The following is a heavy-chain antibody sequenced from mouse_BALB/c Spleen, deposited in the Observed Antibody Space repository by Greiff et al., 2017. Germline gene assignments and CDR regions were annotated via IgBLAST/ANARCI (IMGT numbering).Heavy chain of an antibody. CDR1: GFSLTGYG. D-gene: IGHD2-1*01. Sequence: EVKLVESGPGLVAPSQSLSITCTVSGFSLTGYGVNWVRQSPEKGLEWVAEIRLKSNNYATHYAESVKGRFTISRDDSKSSVYLQMNNLRAEDTGIYYCTRRGNSFAYWGQGTLVTVSA. CDR3: TRRGNSFAY. V-gene: IGHV6-6*02. CDR2: IRLKSNNYAT. J-gene: IGHJ3*01.